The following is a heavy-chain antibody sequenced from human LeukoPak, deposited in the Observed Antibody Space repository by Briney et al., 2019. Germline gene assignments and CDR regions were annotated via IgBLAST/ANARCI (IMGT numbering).Heavy chain of an antibody. V-gene: IGHV3-11*06. J-gene: IGHJ4*02. CDR2: ISSRGDST. Sequence: GGSLRLSCAASGFTFSYSYMNWIRQAPGNGPEWVSSISSRGDSTNYADSVKGRFTISRDNAKNSLYLQMNSLRAEDTAVYYCARSVDTTMVTGYWGQGTLVTVSS. D-gene: IGHD5-18*01. CDR1: GFTFSYSY. CDR3: ARSVDTTMVTGY.